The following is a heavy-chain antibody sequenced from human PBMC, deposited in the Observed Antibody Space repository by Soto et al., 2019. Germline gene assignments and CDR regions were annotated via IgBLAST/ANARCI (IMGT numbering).Heavy chain of an antibody. J-gene: IGHJ1*01. CDR1: GFTFSSYS. V-gene: IGHV3-21*01. Sequence: GGSLRLSCAASGFTFSSYSMNWVRQAPGKGLEWVSSISSSSSYIYYADSVKGRFTISRDNAKNSLYLQMNSLRAEDTAVYYCARDHIAAAGPPSPIWGQGTLVTVSS. D-gene: IGHD6-13*01. CDR2: ISSSSSYI. CDR3: ARDHIAAAGPPSPI.